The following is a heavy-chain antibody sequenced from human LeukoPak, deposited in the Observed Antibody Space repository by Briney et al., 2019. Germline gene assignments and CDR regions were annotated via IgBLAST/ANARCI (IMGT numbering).Heavy chain of an antibody. V-gene: IGHV1-69*01. Sequence: SVKVSCKASGGTFSSYAISWVRQAPGQGLEWMGGIVPIFGTANYAQKFQGRVTITADESTSTAYMELSSLRSEDTAVYYCARAGVVVPAARNYYYGMDVWGKGTTVTVSS. CDR1: GGTFSSYA. CDR3: ARAGVVVPAARNYYYGMDV. D-gene: IGHD2-2*01. J-gene: IGHJ6*04. CDR2: IVPIFGTA.